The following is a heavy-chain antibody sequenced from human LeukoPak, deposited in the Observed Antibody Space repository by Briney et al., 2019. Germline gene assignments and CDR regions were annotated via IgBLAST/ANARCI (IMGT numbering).Heavy chain of an antibody. CDR3: ARALVGFWSGIPYFDY. CDR1: GYSISSGYY. V-gene: IGHV4-61*01. J-gene: IGHJ4*02. Sequence: SETLSLTCTVSGYSISSGYYWGWIRQPPGKGLEWIGYIYYSGSTNYNPSLKSRVTISVDTSKNQFSLKLSSVTAADTAVYYCARALVGFWSGIPYFDYWGQGTLVTVSS. CDR2: IYYSGST. D-gene: IGHD3-3*01.